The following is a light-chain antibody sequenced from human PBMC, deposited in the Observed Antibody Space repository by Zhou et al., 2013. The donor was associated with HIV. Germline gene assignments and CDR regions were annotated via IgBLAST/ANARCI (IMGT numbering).Light chain of an antibody. Sequence: ETLLTQSPGTLSLSPGEGATLSCRASQSVSSSYLAWYQQKPGQAPRLLIYGASRRATGIPDRFSGSGSGTDFTLTISRLQPEDFAVFYCQLYGTSPRFGGGPRWRSN. J-gene: IGKJ4*01. CDR1: QSVSSSY. CDR2: GAS. V-gene: IGKV3-20*01. CDR3: QLYGTSPR.